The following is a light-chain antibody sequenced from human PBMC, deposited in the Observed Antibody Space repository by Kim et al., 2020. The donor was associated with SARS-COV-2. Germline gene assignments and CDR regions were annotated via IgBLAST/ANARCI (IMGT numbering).Light chain of an antibody. J-gene: IGKJ1*01. V-gene: IGKV1-5*01. CDR1: PSIDTW. Sequence: DIQMTQSPSTLSASVGDRVTITCRASPSIDTWLAWYQQKPGKAPKLLIYDASNLESGVPSRFSGGGSAAEFTLTITSLQPDDFATYFCQQYKSNPWTFGQGTKVDIK. CDR2: DAS. CDR3: QQYKSNPWT.